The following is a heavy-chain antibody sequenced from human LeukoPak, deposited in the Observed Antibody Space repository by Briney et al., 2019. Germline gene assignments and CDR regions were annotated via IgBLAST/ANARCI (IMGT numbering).Heavy chain of an antibody. J-gene: IGHJ4*02. Sequence: ASVKVSCKASGYTFTSYGISWVRQAPGQGLEWMGWINPNSGGTNYAQKFQGRVTMTRDTSISTAYMELSRLRSDDTAVYYCARGVATMIVVVTIDYWGQGTLVTVSS. D-gene: IGHD3-22*01. V-gene: IGHV1-2*02. CDR1: GYTFTSYG. CDR3: ARGVATMIVVVTIDY. CDR2: INPNSGGT.